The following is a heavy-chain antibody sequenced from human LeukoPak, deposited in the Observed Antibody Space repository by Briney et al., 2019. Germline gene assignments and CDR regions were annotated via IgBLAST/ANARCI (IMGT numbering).Heavy chain of an antibody. D-gene: IGHD5-24*01. Sequence: ASVRVSCKASGYTFTDYYMHWVRQAPAQGIEWMGGLNHNSGDTNYAHKFQGRVSMTRDSSISTAYMDLSDLRSDDTAVYSCARGRNIEMTTMSGGSDYWGQGTLVTVSS. CDR3: ARGRNIEMTTMSGGSDY. CDR1: GYTFTDYY. V-gene: IGHV1-2*02. CDR2: LNHNSGDT. J-gene: IGHJ4*02.